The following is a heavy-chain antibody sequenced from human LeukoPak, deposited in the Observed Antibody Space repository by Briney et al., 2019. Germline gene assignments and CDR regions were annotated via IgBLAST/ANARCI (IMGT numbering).Heavy chain of an antibody. CDR1: GGSISSYY. CDR2: IYDSGST. J-gene: IGHJ5*02. CDR3: AREMLSYGSGSYYNWFDP. D-gene: IGHD3-10*01. Sequence: PSETLSLTCTVSGGSISSYYWSWIRQPPGKGLEWIGNIYDSGSTNYNPSLKSRVTISVDTSKNQFSLKLSSVTAADTAVYYCAREMLSYGSGSYYNWFDPWGQGTLVTVSS. V-gene: IGHV4-59*01.